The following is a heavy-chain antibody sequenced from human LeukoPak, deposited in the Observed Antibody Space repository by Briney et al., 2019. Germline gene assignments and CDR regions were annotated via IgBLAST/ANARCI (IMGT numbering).Heavy chain of an antibody. V-gene: IGHV3-30-3*01. Sequence: GGSLRLSCAASGFTFSSYAMHWVRQAPGKGLEWVAVISYDGSNKYYADSVKGRFTISRDNSKNTLYLQMNSLRAGDTAVYYCAREGAAAEDVNWFDPWGQGTLVTVSS. J-gene: IGHJ5*02. CDR1: GFTFSSYA. D-gene: IGHD6-25*01. CDR3: AREGAAAEDVNWFDP. CDR2: ISYDGSNK.